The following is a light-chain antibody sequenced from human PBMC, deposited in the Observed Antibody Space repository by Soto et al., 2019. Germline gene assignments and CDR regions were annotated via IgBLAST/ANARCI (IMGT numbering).Light chain of an antibody. CDR2: NNN. Sequence: QSVLAQPPSASGTPGQRVTISCSGSSSNIGTNSVNWYQQLPGTAPKLLIYNNNQRPSGVPDRFSGSKSVTSASLAISGLQSEDEAEYYCAAWDDSVDGVVFGGGTRSPS. V-gene: IGLV1-44*01. CDR3: AAWDDSVDGVV. J-gene: IGLJ3*02. CDR1: SSNIGTNS.